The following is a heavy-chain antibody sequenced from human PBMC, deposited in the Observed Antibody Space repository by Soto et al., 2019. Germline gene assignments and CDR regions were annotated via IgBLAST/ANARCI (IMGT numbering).Heavy chain of an antibody. D-gene: IGHD5-12*01. Sequence: QVQLVQSGAEVKKPGSSVKVSCKASGGTFSSYTISWVRQAPGQGLEWMGRIIPILGIANYAQKFQGRVTITADKTTRTAYMELSSLRSEDTAVYYCARVNLFSGYDSPFFDYWGQGTLVTVSS. CDR3: ARVNLFSGYDSPFFDY. CDR2: IIPILGIA. CDR1: GGTFSSYT. V-gene: IGHV1-69*02. J-gene: IGHJ4*02.